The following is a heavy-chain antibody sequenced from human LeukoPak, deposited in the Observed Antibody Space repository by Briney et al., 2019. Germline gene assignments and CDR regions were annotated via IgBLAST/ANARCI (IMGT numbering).Heavy chain of an antibody. D-gene: IGHD4-17*01. Sequence: GGSLRLSFAASGFTFSSYAMHWVRQAPGKGLEWVAVISYDGSNKYYADSVKGRFTISRDNSKNTLYLQMNSLRAEDTAVYYCARDGYGDYLSFDYWGQGTLVTVSS. CDR1: GFTFSSYA. CDR3: ARDGYGDYLSFDY. J-gene: IGHJ4*02. V-gene: IGHV3-30-3*01. CDR2: ISYDGSNK.